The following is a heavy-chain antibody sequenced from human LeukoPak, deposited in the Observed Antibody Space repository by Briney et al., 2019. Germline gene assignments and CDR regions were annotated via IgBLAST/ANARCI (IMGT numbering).Heavy chain of an antibody. CDR1: GFTFSTYG. D-gene: IGHD1-26*01. CDR2: VWYDGTNI. V-gene: IGHV3-33*01. J-gene: IGHJ4*02. Sequence: GRSLRLSCAASGFTFSTYGMHWVRQAPGKGLERVAVVWYDGTNIHYVDSVQGRFTISRDNSKSTLYLQMNSLTAEDTAVYYCARGGYSGTYFFDFWGQGTPVSVSS. CDR3: ARGGYSGTYFFDF.